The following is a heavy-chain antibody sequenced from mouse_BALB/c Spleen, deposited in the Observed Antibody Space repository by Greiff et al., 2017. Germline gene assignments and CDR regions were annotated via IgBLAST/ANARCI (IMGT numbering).Heavy chain of an antibody. J-gene: IGHJ4*01. CDR2: ISSGGSYT. CDR1: GFTFSSYA. D-gene: IGHD1-1*01. V-gene: IGHV5-9-4*01. Sequence: DVMLVESGGGLVKPGGSLKLSCAASGFTFSSYAMSWVRQSPEKRLEWVAEISSGGSYTYYPDTVTGRFTISRDNAKNTLYLEMSSLRSEDTAMYYCARPYYYGSSYAMDYWGQGTSVTVSS. CDR3: ARPYYYGSSYAMDY.